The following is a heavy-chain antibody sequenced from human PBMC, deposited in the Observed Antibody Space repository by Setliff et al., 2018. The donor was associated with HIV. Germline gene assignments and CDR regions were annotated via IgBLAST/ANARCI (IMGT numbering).Heavy chain of an antibody. Sequence: SETLSLTCTVSGGSISSGDYYWSWIRQPPGKGLEWIGYIYYSGSTNYNPSLKSRVTMSVDTSKNQFSLKLSSVTAADTAVYYWARYRTHSKGPRPYYYMDVWGKGTTVTVSS. CDR3: ARYRTHSKGPRPYYYMDV. CDR1: GGSISSGDYY. V-gene: IGHV4-61*08. D-gene: IGHD6-13*01. CDR2: IYYSGST. J-gene: IGHJ6*03.